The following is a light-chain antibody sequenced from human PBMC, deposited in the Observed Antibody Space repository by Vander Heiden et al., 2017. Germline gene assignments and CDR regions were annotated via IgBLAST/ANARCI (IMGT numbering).Light chain of an antibody. V-gene: IGKV2-28*01. J-gene: IGKJ1*01. CDR1: QGLLHSNGYND. CDR3: MQALLTWT. Sequence: VVIQSPLSLSATPGGPASTSCRSSQGLLHSNGYNDLDWYLQRPGPSPLLLVDLGSNRASGVPDRFSGSVSGTNFTLKIIRVEALDVGVYYCMQALLTWTFGQGTRVEI. CDR2: LGS.